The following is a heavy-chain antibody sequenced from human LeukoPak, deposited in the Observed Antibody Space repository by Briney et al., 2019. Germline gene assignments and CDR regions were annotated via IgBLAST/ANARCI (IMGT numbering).Heavy chain of an antibody. CDR2: IKQDGSEK. J-gene: IGHJ4*02. D-gene: IGHD3-3*01. CDR1: GFTFSSYW. Sequence: GGSLRLSCAASGFTFSSYWMSWVRQAPGKGLEWVANIKQDGSEKYYVDSVKGRFTISRDNAKNSLYLQMNSLRAEDTAVYYCAINSFYDFWSGYSYFDYWGQGTLVTVSS. CDR3: AINSFYDFWSGYSYFDY. V-gene: IGHV3-7*01.